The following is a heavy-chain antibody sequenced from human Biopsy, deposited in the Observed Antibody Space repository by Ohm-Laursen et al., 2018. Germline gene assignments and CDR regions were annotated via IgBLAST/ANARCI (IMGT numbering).Heavy chain of an antibody. D-gene: IGHD5-24*01. CDR1: GFTVYNNY. CDR3: ARRPSGVATIG. J-gene: IGHJ4*02. CDR2: IYSGGDT. V-gene: IGHV3-66*01. Sequence: SLRLSCAASGFTVYNNYMTWVRQAPGKGLEWVSLIYSGGDTRYADSMKGRFTISRDSSKNTLYLQMNSLRVEGTAVYYCARRPSGVATIGRGQGTLVTVSS.